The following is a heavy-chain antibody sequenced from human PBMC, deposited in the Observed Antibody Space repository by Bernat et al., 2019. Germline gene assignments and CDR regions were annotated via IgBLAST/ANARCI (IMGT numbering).Heavy chain of an antibody. D-gene: IGHD3-22*01. CDR1: GFTFSSYC. CDR2: ISYDGSNK. Sequence: QVQLVESGGGVVQPGRSLRLSCAASGFTFSSYCMHWVRQAPGKGLEWVAVISYDGSNKYYADSVKGRFTISRDNSKNTLYLQMNSLRAEDTAVYYCAKDFDYYDSSGPFAYWGQGTLVTVSS. J-gene: IGHJ4*02. CDR3: AKDFDYYDSSGPFAY. V-gene: IGHV3-30*18.